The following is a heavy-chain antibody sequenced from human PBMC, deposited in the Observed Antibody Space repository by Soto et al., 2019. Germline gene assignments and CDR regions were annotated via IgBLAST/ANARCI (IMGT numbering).Heavy chain of an antibody. J-gene: IGHJ6*02. D-gene: IGHD1-1*01. Sequence: PGESLKISCKGSGYSFTNYWIGWVRQMPGKGLEWMGVIFPGDSDIRYSPSFQGQVTISVDKSISTAYLQWNSLKASDTAMYYCARHGQPTKYYYYQYGLDVWGQGTTVTV. V-gene: IGHV5-51*01. CDR3: ARHGQPTKYYYYQYGLDV. CDR1: GYSFTNYW. CDR2: IFPGDSDI.